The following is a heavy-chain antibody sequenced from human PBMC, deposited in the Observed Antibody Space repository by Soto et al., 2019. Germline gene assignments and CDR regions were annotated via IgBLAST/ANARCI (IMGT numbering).Heavy chain of an antibody. V-gene: IGHV2-5*01. Sequence: SGPTLVNPTETLTLTCTFSGFSLSTRGMGVAWIRQPPGRALEWLALIYWNDDPRYSPSLKSRLTITKDTTKNQVVLTMTNMESVDTATYSCAQRIPEYGTEVWGHGTMV. CDR3: AQRIPEYGTEV. J-gene: IGHJ6*02. CDR1: GFSLSTRGMG. CDR2: IYWNDDP.